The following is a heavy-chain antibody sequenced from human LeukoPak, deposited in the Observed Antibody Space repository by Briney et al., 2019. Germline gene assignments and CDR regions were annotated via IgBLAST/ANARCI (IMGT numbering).Heavy chain of an antibody. Sequence: GGPLRLSCAASGFTLRSYGMSWVRQAPGQGLEWVSAISGSGGNIFYGVSVKGGFTISRDFSKNSLYLQMNSLRAEDLAVFYCAKHRRPYSGQGTLVTVSS. CDR3: AKHRRPY. CDR1: GFTLRSYG. CDR2: ISGSGGNI. J-gene: IGHJ4*02. V-gene: IGHV3-23*01.